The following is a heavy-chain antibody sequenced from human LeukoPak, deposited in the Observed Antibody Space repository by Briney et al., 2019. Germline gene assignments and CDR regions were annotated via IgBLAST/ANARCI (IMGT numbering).Heavy chain of an antibody. CDR1: GGSFSGYY. J-gene: IGHJ3*02. CDR3: ARGRPSITIFGVVIPLPRQQDAFDI. V-gene: IGHV4-34*01. Sequence: SETLSLTCAVYGGSFSGYYWSWIRQPPGKGLEWIGEINYSGSTNYNPSLKSRVTISVDTSKNQFSLKLSSVTAADTAVYYCARGRPSITIFGVVIPLPRQQDAFDIWGQGTMVTVSS. D-gene: IGHD3-3*01. CDR2: INYSGST.